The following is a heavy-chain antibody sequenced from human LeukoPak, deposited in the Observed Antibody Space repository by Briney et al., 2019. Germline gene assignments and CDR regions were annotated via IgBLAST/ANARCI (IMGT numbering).Heavy chain of an antibody. CDR2: INQDGSVK. Sequence: GGSLSLSCAASGFTFSSYWMTWVRQAPGKGLEWVANINQDGSVKYHVDSVKGRFTISRDNATNSLYLQMNSLRAEDTAVYYCAREGAGAGTNFDYWGQGTLVTVSS. CDR3: AREGAGAGTNFDY. D-gene: IGHD6-13*01. CDR1: GFTFSSYW. V-gene: IGHV3-7*01. J-gene: IGHJ4*02.